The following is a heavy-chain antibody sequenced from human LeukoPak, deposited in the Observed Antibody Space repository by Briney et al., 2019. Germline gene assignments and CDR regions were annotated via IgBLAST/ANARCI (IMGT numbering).Heavy chain of an antibody. V-gene: IGHV4-34*01. CDR3: ARGGIVAAADY. J-gene: IGHJ4*02. CDR2: ISHSGTT. D-gene: IGHD6-13*01. Sequence: SETLSLTCAVYGGSFSGYYWSCIRQPPGKGLEWIGEISHSGTTHYTPSLKTRVTISLDTSKNQFSLKLTSVTAADTAVYYCARGGIVAAADYWGQGTLVTVSS. CDR1: GGSFSGYY.